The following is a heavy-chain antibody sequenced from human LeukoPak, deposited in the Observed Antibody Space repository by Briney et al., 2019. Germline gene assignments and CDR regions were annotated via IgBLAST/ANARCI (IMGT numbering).Heavy chain of an antibody. V-gene: IGHV3-23*01. J-gene: IGHJ4*02. Sequence: GGSLRLSCAASGFTFSSYAMSWVRQAPGKGLEWVSAISGSGGSTYYADSVKGRFTISRDNSKNTLYLQMNSLSVEDTAVYYCARVGYYASGPFSYFDYWGQGTLVTVSS. CDR3: ARVGYYASGPFSYFDY. CDR2: ISGSGGST. CDR1: GFTFSSYA. D-gene: IGHD3-10*01.